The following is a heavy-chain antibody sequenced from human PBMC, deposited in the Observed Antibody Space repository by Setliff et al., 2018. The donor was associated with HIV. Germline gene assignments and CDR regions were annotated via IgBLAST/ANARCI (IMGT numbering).Heavy chain of an antibody. CDR3: ARNTDVDSVYRPFHI. CDR1: GFTFSACW. V-gene: IGHV3-7*03. Sequence: GGSLRLSCGASGFTFSACWMTWVRQAPGKGLEWVANIKQDGSEKYYVDSVEGRFTISRDNARNSLYLEMNNLRAEDTAMYYCARNTDVDSVYRPFHIWGQGTMVTVSS. CDR2: IKQDGSEK. J-gene: IGHJ3*02. D-gene: IGHD1-26*01.